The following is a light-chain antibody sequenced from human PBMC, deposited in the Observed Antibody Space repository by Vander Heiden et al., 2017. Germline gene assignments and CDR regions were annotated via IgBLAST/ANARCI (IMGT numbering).Light chain of an antibody. CDR3: QQYGSSPPLT. J-gene: IGKJ4*01. CDR1: QSVSSSY. CDR2: GAS. Sequence: EIVLTQPPGTLSLSPGERATLSCSASQSVSSSYLAWYQQKPGQAPRLLIYGASSSATGIPDRFSGSGSGTDFTLTISRLEPEDFAVYYCQQYGSSPPLTFGGGTKVEIK. V-gene: IGKV3-20*01.